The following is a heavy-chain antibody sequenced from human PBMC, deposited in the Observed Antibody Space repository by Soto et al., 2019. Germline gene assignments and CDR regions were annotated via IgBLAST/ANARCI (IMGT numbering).Heavy chain of an antibody. CDR1: GGSISSYY. D-gene: IGHD6-13*01. J-gene: IGHJ4*02. Sequence: QVQLQESGPGLVKPSETLSLTCTVSGGSISSYYWSWIRQPPGKGLEWIGYIYYSGSTNYNPSLKRRVTISVDTSKNQCSLKLSSVTAADTAVYYCARGAPPYSRSWYYFDYWGQGTLVTVSS. CDR2: IYYSGST. V-gene: IGHV4-59*01. CDR3: ARGAPPYSRSWYYFDY.